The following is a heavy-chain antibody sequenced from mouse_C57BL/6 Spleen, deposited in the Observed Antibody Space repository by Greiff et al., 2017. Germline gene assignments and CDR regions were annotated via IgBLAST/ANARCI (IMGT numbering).Heavy chain of an antibody. CDR3: VRGNYGNLYYYAMDY. Sequence: EVQGVESGGGLVQPKGSLKLSCAASGFTFNTYAMHWVRQAPGKGLEWVARIRSKSSNYATYYADSVKDRITISSDDSQSMLYLQMYNLKTEDTAMYYCVRGNYGNLYYYAMDYWGQGTSVTVSS. V-gene: IGHV10-3*01. CDR2: IRSKSSNYAT. CDR1: GFTFNTYA. J-gene: IGHJ4*01. D-gene: IGHD2-1*01.